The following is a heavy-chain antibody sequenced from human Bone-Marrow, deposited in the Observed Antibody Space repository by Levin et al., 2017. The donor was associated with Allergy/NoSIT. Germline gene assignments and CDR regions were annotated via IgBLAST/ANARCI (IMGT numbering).Heavy chain of an antibody. CDR2: IISSSTTK. D-gene: IGHD1-20*01. Sequence: HPGGSLRLSCAASGFTFSRYSMHWVRQAPGKGLEWVSYIISSSTTKDYSDSVKGRFTISRDNAKNSLYLQMNSLRDEDTAVYYCAREDNLNAKRALDYWGQGTLVTVSS. J-gene: IGHJ4*02. V-gene: IGHV3-48*02. CDR3: AREDNLNAKRALDY. CDR1: GFTFSRYS.